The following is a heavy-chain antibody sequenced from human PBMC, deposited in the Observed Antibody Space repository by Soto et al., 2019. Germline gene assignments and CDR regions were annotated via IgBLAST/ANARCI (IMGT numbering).Heavy chain of an antibody. Sequence: EVQLVESGGGLVQPGGSLRLSCAAPGFTFSSYEMHWVRQAPGKGLEWVSYISSSGSTIYYADSVKGRFTISRDNAKNSLYLQMNSLRVEDMAVYFCARDRSGGQWLVGTFYYYGMDVWGQGTTVTVSS. CDR3: ARDRSGGQWLVGTFYYYGMDV. CDR1: GFTFSSYE. CDR2: ISSSGSTI. D-gene: IGHD6-19*01. J-gene: IGHJ6*02. V-gene: IGHV3-48*03.